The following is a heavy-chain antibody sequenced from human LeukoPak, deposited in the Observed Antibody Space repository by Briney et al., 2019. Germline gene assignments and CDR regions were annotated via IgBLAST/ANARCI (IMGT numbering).Heavy chain of an antibody. D-gene: IGHD3-10*01. CDR1: GYTFTSYG. V-gene: IGHV1-18*01. J-gene: IGHJ4*02. CDR2: ISAYNGNT. Sequence: ASVKVSGKASGYTFTSYGISWVRQAPGQGLEWMGWISAYNGNTNYAQKLQGRVTMTTDTSTSTAYMELKSLRSDDTAVYYCARDPLWRYGSGFDYWGQGTLVTVSS. CDR3: ARDPLWRYGSGFDY.